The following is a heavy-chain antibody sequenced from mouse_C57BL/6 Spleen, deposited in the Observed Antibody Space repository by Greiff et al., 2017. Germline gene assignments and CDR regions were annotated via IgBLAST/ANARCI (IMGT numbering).Heavy chain of an antibody. Sequence: DVKLVESGGVLVKPGGSLKLSCAASGFTFSSYAMSWVRQTPEKRLEWVATISDGGSYTYYPDNVKGRFPISRDNAKNNLYLQMSHLKSEDTAMYYCARDYYYGSSWFAYWGQGTLVTVSA. CDR3: ARDYYYGSSWFAY. CDR2: ISDGGSYT. V-gene: IGHV5-4*01. CDR1: GFTFSSYA. J-gene: IGHJ3*01. D-gene: IGHD1-1*01.